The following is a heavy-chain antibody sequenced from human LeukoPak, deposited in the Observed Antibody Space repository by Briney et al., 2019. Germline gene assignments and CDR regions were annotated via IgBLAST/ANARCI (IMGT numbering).Heavy chain of an antibody. J-gene: IGHJ4*02. CDR3: ARGRPSGWTPYFDS. CDR2: INPNSGGT. V-gene: IGHV1-2*02. D-gene: IGHD6-19*01. CDR1: GYTFTGYY. Sequence: ASVTVSCKASGYTFTGYYMHWVRQAPGQGLEWMGWINPNSGGTNYAQKFQGRVTMTRDTSISTAYMELSRLRSDDTAVYYCARGRPSGWTPYFDSWGQGTLVNVSS.